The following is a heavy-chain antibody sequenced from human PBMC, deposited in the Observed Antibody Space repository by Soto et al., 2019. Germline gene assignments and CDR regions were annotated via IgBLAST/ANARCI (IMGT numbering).Heavy chain of an antibody. Sequence: SATLSLTCTVSGGSINSDYYWSWNHQNPGKGLEWVGYIFYSGSSYYNPSLKSRITISVDTSKNQFSLKLSSVTAADTAVYYCARLTTVSYFDSWGLGTLVTVPQ. V-gene: IGHV4-31*03. CDR2: IFYSGSS. D-gene: IGHD4-17*01. CDR3: ARLTTVSYFDS. J-gene: IGHJ4*02. CDR1: GGSINSDYY.